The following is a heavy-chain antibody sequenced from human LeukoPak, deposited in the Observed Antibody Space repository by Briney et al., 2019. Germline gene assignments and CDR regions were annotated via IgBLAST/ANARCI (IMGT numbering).Heavy chain of an antibody. D-gene: IGHD3-10*01. V-gene: IGHV1-2*02. Sequence: ASVKVSCKASGYIFTDHFMQWVRHAPGQGLEWMGWINPNSGGTRYAQKFKGRVTMTRDTSISTVYMELSRLGSDDTAVYYCARDYELGTPGSAYEFFDYWGQGTLVTVSS. CDR2: INPNSGGT. J-gene: IGHJ4*02. CDR3: ARDYELGTPGSAYEFFDY. CDR1: GYIFTDHF.